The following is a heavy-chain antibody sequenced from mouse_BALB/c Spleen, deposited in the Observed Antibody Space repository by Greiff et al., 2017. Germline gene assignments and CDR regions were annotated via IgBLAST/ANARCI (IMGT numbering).Heavy chain of an antibody. CDR3: ARSGGNSLLAMDY. J-gene: IGHJ4*01. CDR1: GYAFTNYL. D-gene: IGHD2-1*01. V-gene: IGHV1-54*01. Sequence: VQLQQSGAELVRPGTSVKVSCKASGYAFTNYLIEWVKQRPGQGLEWIGVINPGSGGTNYNEKFKGKATLTADKSSSTAYMQLSSLTSDDSAVYICARSGGNSLLAMDYWGQGTSVTVSS. CDR2: INPGSGGT.